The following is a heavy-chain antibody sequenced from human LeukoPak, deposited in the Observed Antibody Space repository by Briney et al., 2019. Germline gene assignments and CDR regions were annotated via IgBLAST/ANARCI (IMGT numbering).Heavy chain of an antibody. J-gene: IGHJ3*02. V-gene: IGHV1-2*02. CDR2: INPNSGGT. D-gene: IGHD3-22*01. CDR1: GYTFTGYY. CDR3: ARVIRGYYEIIGYYGDAFDT. Sequence: GASVKVSCKASGYTFTGYYLHWVRQAPGQGLEWMGWINPNSGGTDSAQKFQGRVTMTRDTSISTAYVELSRLRSDDTAVYFCARVIRGYYEIIGYYGDAFDTWGQGTMVTVSS.